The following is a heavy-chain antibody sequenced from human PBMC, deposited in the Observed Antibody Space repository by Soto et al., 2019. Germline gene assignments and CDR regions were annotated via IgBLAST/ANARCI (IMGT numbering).Heavy chain of an antibody. CDR2: IHWNDDK. Sequence: SGPTLVNPTQTLTLTCSFSGFSLSVYGVRVIWFRQPPGETPEWLALIHWNDDKRYSPYLESRLTITKDTSKNQVVLTLTNLDPLDTGTYFCAHTKDSSGFLTSWGQGILVTVS. V-gene: IGHV2-5*01. D-gene: IGHD3-22*01. J-gene: IGHJ5*02. CDR1: GFSLSVYGVR. CDR3: AHTKDSSGFLTS.